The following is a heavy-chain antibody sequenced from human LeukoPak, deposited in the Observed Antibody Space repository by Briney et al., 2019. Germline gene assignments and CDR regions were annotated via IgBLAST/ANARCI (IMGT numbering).Heavy chain of an antibody. D-gene: IGHD6-19*01. CDR1: GFTFSSYG. V-gene: IGHV3-30*18. CDR3: AKDGPLLAVAGVFDY. CDR2: ISYDGSNK. J-gene: IGHJ4*02. Sequence: GRSLRLSCAASGFTFSSYGMHWVRQAPGKGLEWVAVISYDGSNKYYADSVKGRFTISRDNSKNTLYLQMNSLRAEDTAVYYCAKDGPLLAVAGVFDYWGQGTLVTVSS.